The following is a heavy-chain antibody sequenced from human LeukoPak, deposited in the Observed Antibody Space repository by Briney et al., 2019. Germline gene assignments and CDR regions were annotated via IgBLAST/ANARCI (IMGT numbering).Heavy chain of an antibody. J-gene: IGHJ4*02. Sequence: GGSLRLSCAASGFTFSSYWMHWVRQAPGKGLVWVSRINTDGSSTSYADSVKGRFTISRDNAKNTLYLQMNSLRAEDTAVYYCARVGYGVRGVDYWGQGTLVTVSS. V-gene: IGHV3-74*01. D-gene: IGHD3-10*01. CDR2: INTDGSST. CDR1: GFTFSSYW. CDR3: ARVGYGVRGVDY.